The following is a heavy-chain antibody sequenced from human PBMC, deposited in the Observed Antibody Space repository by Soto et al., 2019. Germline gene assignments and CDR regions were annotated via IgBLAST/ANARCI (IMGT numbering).Heavy chain of an antibody. V-gene: IGHV4-4*07. CDR2: IYTSGST. Sequence: PEKLCLTCTVSGGSISSYYWSWIRQPAGKGLEWIGRIYTSGSTNYNPSLKSRVTMSVDTSKNQFSLKLSSVTAADTAVYYCARSCSINSCYDAFDCWCQGLLVSVS. D-gene: IGHD2-2*01. J-gene: IGHJ4*02. CDR1: GGSISSYY. CDR3: ARSCSINSCYDAFDC.